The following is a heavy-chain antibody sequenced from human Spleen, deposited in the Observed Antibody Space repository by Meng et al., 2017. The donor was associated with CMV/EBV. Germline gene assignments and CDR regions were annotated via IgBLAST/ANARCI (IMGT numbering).Heavy chain of an antibody. J-gene: IGHJ5*02. V-gene: IGHV4-34*01. D-gene: IGHD2-2*01. CDR1: GESFSGYY. Sequence: SETLSLTCAVYGESFSGYYWSWIRQPPGKGLEWIGEINHSGSTNYNPSLKSRVTLSVDTSKNQFSLKLSSVTAADTAVYYCAREVVVSGASDWFDPWGQGTLVTVSS. CDR3: AREVVVSGASDWFDP. CDR2: INHSGST.